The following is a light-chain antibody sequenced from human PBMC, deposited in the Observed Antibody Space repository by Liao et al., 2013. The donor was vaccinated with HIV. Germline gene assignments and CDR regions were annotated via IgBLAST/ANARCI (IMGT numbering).Light chain of an antibody. CDR2: QDS. CDR3: QAWDSSSVV. J-gene: IGLJ2*01. Sequence: YELTQPPSVSVSPGQTASITCSGDQLGDKYACWYQQKPGQSPVLVIYQDSKRPSGIPERFSGSNSANTATLTISGTQAMDEADYYCQAWDSSSVVFGGGTKLTVL. V-gene: IGLV3-1*01. CDR1: QLGDKY.